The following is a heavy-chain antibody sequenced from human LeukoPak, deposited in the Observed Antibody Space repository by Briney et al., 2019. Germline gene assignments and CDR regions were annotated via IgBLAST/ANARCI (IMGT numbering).Heavy chain of an antibody. CDR1: GGSFSGYY. V-gene: IGHV4-34*01. Sequence: SETLSLTCAVYGGSFSGYYWSWIRQPPGKGLEWIGEINHSGSTNYNPPLKSRVTISVDTSKNQFSLKLSSVTAADTAVYYCARPNLYGDYVGSWFDPWGQGTLVTVSS. CDR2: INHSGST. J-gene: IGHJ5*02. D-gene: IGHD4-17*01. CDR3: ARPNLYGDYVGSWFDP.